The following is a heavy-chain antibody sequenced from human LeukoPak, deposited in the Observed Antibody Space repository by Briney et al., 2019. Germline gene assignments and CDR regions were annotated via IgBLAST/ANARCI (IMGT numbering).Heavy chain of an antibody. Sequence: GGSLRLSCAASGLTFSSYAMSWVRQAPGKGLEWVANIKQDGSEKYYVDSVKGRFTISRDNAKNSLYLQMNSLRAEDTAVYYCARDSEIRLWFGESTFDYWGQGTLVTVSS. CDR2: IKQDGSEK. D-gene: IGHD3-10*01. V-gene: IGHV3-7*01. CDR1: GLTFSSYA. CDR3: ARDSEIRLWFGESTFDY. J-gene: IGHJ4*02.